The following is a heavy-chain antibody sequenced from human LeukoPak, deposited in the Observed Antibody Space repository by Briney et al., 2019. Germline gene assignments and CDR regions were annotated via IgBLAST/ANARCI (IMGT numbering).Heavy chain of an antibody. Sequence: QAGGSLRLSCAASGFTFSSYSMNWVRQAPGKGLEGVSYISSSSSTIYYADSVKGRFTISRDNAKNSLYLQMNSLRAEDTAVYYCARGVGSGWYLEDYYYMDVWGKGTTVTVSS. CDR1: GFTFSSYS. V-gene: IGHV3-48*01. CDR2: ISSSSSTI. D-gene: IGHD6-19*01. J-gene: IGHJ6*03. CDR3: ARGVGSGWYLEDYYYMDV.